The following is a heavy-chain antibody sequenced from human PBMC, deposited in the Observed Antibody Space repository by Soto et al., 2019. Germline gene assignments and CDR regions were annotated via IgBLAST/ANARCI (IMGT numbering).Heavy chain of an antibody. D-gene: IGHD3-3*01. CDR1: GFSFSSYA. V-gene: IGHV3-30-3*01. CDR3: ARVRSDFWSGFPY. Sequence: QVQLVESGGGVVQPGRSLRLSCAVSGFSFSSYAMHWVLQAPGKGLEWVAVISYDGSNEYYADSVKGRFTISRDNSKNTLYLEVNTLRVEDTAVYYCARVRSDFWSGFPYWGQGTLVTVSS. J-gene: IGHJ4*02. CDR2: ISYDGSNE.